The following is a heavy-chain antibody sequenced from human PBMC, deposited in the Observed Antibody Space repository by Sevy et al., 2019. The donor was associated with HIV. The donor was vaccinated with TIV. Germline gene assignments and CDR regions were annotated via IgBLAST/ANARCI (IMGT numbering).Heavy chain of an antibody. D-gene: IGHD1-26*01. CDR2: ISYDGSKK. J-gene: IGHJ4*02. CDR3: AKDGRRGNLNPGLH. Sequence: GGSLRLSCAASGFTFSSYGMHWVRQAPDKGLEWVTVISYDGSKKYYADSVKGRFTISRDNSKNTIYLQMNSLRPEDTAVYYCAKDGRRGNLNPGLHWGQGTLVTVSS. V-gene: IGHV3-30*18. CDR1: GFTFSSYG.